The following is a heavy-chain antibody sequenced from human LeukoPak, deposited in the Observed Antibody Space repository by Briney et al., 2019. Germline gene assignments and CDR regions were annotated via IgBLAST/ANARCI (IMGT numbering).Heavy chain of an antibody. J-gene: IGHJ5*02. CDR3: ARDRGFGDVWFDP. CDR2: IYYSGST. V-gene: IGHV4-59*01. Sequence: SETLSLTCTVSGGSISSYYWSWIRQPPGKGLEWIGYIYYSGSTNYNPSLKSRVTISVDTSKNQFSLRLSSVTAADTAVYYCARDRGFGDVWFDPWGQGTLVTVSS. CDR1: GGSISSYY. D-gene: IGHD3-10*01.